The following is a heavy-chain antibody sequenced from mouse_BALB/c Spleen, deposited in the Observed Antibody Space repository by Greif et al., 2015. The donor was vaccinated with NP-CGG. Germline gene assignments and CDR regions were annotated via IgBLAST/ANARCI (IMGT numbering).Heavy chain of an antibody. CDR1: GFTFSSFG. J-gene: IGHJ2*01. CDR3: ARLFDY. CDR2: ISSGSSTI. Sequence: EGKLMESGGGLVQPGGSRKLSCAASGFTFSSFGMHWVRQAPEKGLEWVAHISSGSSTIYYADTVKGRFTISRDNPKNTLFLQMTRLRSEDTAMYYCARLFDYWGQGTTLTVSS. V-gene: IGHV5-17*02.